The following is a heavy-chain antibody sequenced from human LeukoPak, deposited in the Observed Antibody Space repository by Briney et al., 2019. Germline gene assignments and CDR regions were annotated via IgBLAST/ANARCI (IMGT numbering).Heavy chain of an antibody. V-gene: IGHV3-74*01. CDR3: ASDRVFYGLDV. CDR1: GFTFSSYW. J-gene: IGHJ6*02. CDR2: IKSDGSET. Sequence: PGGSLRLSCAASGFTFSSYWMHWVRHAPGKGLMWVSRIKSDGSETSYADSVKGRFTISRDNARNTLYLQMNSLRPEDTAIYYCASDRVFYGLDVWGQGTTVTVS.